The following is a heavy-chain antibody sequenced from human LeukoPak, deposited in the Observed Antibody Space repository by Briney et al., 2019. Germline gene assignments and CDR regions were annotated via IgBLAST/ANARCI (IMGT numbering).Heavy chain of an antibody. CDR2: ISHSGST. Sequence: SETLSLTCAVSGGSISSSNWWSWVRQPPGKGLEWIGEISHSGSTKYNPSLKSRVTISIDKSKNQFSLKLSSVTAADTAVYYCARGSSDWPLDYWGQGTLVTVSS. V-gene: IGHV4-4*02. CDR1: GGSISSSNW. CDR3: ARGSSDWPLDY. J-gene: IGHJ4*02. D-gene: IGHD6-19*01.